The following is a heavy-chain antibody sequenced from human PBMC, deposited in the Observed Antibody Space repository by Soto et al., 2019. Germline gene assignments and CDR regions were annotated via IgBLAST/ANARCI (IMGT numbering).Heavy chain of an antibody. D-gene: IGHD1-26*01. Sequence: EVQLVESGGGLVQPGGSLRLSCAASGFTFSDHYMDWVRQAPGKGLEWVARSRNRVNSHTTEYAASVKGRFTISRDESKRTLYLQMNSLKIEGTAVYYCTRGLLGGAPSYTFHGMDVWGQGTTVTVSS. CDR3: TRGLLGGAPSYTFHGMDV. CDR2: SRNRVNSHTT. V-gene: IGHV3-72*01. CDR1: GFTFSDHY. J-gene: IGHJ6*01.